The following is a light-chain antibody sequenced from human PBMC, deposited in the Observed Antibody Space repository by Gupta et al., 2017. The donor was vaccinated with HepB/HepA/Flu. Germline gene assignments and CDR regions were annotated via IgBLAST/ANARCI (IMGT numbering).Light chain of an antibody. CDR3: CSDAGSSTWV. J-gene: IGLJ3*02. Sequence: QSALTQPASVSGSPGQSITIPCTCTSSDIGTYNLVYWYQQNPGKAPKFIIFEVTKRPSGVSNRFSGSKSGNSASLTISGLQAEDEAEYHCCSDAGSSTWVFGGGTKLTVL. CDR1: SSDIGTYNL. CDR2: EVT. V-gene: IGLV2-23*02.